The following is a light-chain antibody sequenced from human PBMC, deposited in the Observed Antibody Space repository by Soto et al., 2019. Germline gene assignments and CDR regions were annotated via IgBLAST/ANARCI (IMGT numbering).Light chain of an antibody. J-gene: IGLJ7*01. CDR3: SSYTSSTTMI. CDR2: EVN. CDR1: SSDVGAYDF. V-gene: IGLV2-14*01. Sequence: QSALAQPASVSGSPGQSITISCTGTSSDVGAYDFVSWYQQHPGNAPKLIIYEVNNRPSGVSNRFSGSKSDNTASLTISGLQTEDEGDYYCSSYTSSTTMIFGGGTQLTVL.